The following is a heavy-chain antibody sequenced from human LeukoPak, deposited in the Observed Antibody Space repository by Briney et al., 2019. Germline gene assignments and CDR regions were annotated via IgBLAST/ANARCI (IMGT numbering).Heavy chain of an antibody. J-gene: IGHJ4*02. D-gene: IGHD2-2*01. CDR1: GYTFTGYY. CDR2: INPNSGGA. Sequence: GASVKVSCKASGYTFTGYYMHWVRQAPGQGLEWMGWINPNSGGATYAQKFQGRVTMTRDTSISTAYMELSRLRSDDTAVYYCARESPAAMEGSFDYWGQGTLVTVSS. CDR3: ARESPAAMEGSFDY. V-gene: IGHV1-2*02.